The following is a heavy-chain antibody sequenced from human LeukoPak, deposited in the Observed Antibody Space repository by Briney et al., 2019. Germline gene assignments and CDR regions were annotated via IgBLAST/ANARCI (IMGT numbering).Heavy chain of an antibody. Sequence: PGGSLRLSCAASGFAFSSYAMSWVRQAPGKGLEWVSVVSGSGGTTYYADSVKGRFTISRDNSKNTLYLQMNSLRAEDTAIYYCAKERSGNTAECFHYWGQGTLVTVSS. J-gene: IGHJ1*01. CDR1: GFAFSSYA. D-gene: IGHD3-10*01. CDR3: AKERSGNTAECFHY. CDR2: VSGSGGTT. V-gene: IGHV3-23*01.